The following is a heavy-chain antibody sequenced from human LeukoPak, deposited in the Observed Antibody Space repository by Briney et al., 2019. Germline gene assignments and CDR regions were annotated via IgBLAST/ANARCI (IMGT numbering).Heavy chain of an antibody. CDR2: IYHSGGT. V-gene: IGHV4-38-2*02. CDR3: ARETTTDFDY. Sequence: SETLSLTCTVSGYSINSGYTWGWIRQPPGKGLEWIGNIYHSGGTYYNPSLTSRVTISVDTSKNQFSLKLTSVTAADTAVYYCARETTTDFDYWGQGTLVTVS. J-gene: IGHJ4*02. CDR1: GYSINSGYT. D-gene: IGHD1-26*01.